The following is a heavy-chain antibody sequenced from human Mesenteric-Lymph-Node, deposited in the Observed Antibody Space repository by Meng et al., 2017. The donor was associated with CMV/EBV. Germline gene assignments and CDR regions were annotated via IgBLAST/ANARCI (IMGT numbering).Heavy chain of an antibody. Sequence: ASVKVSCKTSGYPFTSFDINWVRQATGQGLEWVGRVNPTSGDTVYAQNFQGRVTMTSNTSINTGYMELRSLRSEDTAVYYCARGRILTGYQHHPDAFDIWGQGTMVTVSS. J-gene: IGHJ3*02. CDR1: GYPFTSFD. V-gene: IGHV1-8*01. D-gene: IGHD3-9*01. CDR2: VNPTSGDT. CDR3: ARGRILTGYQHHPDAFDI.